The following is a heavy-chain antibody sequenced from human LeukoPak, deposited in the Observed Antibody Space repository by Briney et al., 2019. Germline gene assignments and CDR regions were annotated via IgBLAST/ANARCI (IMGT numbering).Heavy chain of an antibody. J-gene: IGHJ4*02. Sequence: GGSLRLSYAASGFTFSSYAMNWVRQAPGKGLEWVSFISGSGDTTYYADSLKGRFTISRDSSKNTLYLQMNSLRAEDTAVYYCAKSRGESRGASNYWGQGTLVTVSS. CDR1: GFTFSSYA. CDR2: ISGSGDTT. V-gene: IGHV3-23*01. CDR3: AKSRGESRGASNY. D-gene: IGHD1-26*01.